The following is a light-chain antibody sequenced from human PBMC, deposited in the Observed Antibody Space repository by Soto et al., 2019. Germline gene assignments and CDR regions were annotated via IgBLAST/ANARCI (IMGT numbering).Light chain of an antibody. CDR2: GDN. CDR1: NSNIGTGYG. Sequence: QSVLTQPPSVTGAPGQRVTISCTWNNSNIGTGYGVHWYQQFPGTAPRLLTYGDNNRPSGVPERFSGSKTGDTASLTISGLQADDEAEYFCISYKTDDTFVFGSGTKLPS. V-gene: IGLV1-40*01. J-gene: IGLJ1*01. CDR3: ISYKTDDTFV.